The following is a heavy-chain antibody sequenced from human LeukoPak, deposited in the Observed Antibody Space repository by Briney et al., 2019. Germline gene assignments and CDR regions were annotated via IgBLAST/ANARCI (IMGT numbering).Heavy chain of an antibody. CDR3: AKGLGIAVAGTGDY. D-gene: IGHD6-19*01. CDR2: ISGSGGST. J-gene: IGHJ4*02. CDR1: GFTFSSYA. V-gene: IGHV3-23*01. Sequence: HSGGSLRLSCAASGFTFSSYAMSWVRQAPGKGLEWVSAISGSGGSTYYADSVKGRFTISRDNSKNTLYLQMNSLRAEDTAVYYCAKGLGIAVAGTGDYWGQGTLVTVSS.